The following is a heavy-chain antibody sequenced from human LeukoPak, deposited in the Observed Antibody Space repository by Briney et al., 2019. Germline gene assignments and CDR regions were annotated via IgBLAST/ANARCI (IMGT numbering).Heavy chain of an antibody. CDR2: INPNSGGT. D-gene: IGHD3-10*01. Sequence: ASVKVSCKASGYTFTGYYMHWVRQAPGQGLEWMGWINPNSGGTNYAQKFQGWVTMTRDTSISTAYMELSRLRSDDTAVYYCARGPGVLLGFGESLPPEDLSGMDVWGQGTTVTVSS. CDR3: ARGPGVLLGFGESLPPEDLSGMDV. J-gene: IGHJ6*02. CDR1: GYTFTGYY. V-gene: IGHV1-2*04.